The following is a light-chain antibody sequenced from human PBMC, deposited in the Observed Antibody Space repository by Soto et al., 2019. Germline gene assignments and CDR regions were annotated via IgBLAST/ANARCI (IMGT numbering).Light chain of an antibody. CDR3: QQRSNWPRT. CDR1: QSVSSY. Sequence: IVLTQSPATLSLSPGDRATLSCRASQSVSSYLAWYQQKPGQAPRLLIYDASNRATGIPARFSGSGSGTDITLTISSLEPEDFAVYYCQQRSNWPRTFGQGTKLDIK. V-gene: IGKV3-11*01. CDR2: DAS. J-gene: IGKJ2*01.